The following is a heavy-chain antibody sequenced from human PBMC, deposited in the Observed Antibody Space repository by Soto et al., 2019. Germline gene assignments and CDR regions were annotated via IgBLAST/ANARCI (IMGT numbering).Heavy chain of an antibody. V-gene: IGHV1-69*08. D-gene: IGHD6-13*01. J-gene: IGHJ5*02. CDR1: GGTFSSYT. CDR3: ARDPWYSSSLLGIWFDP. Sequence: QVQLVQSGAEVKKPGSSVKVSCKASGGTFSSYTISWVRQAPGQGLEWMGRIIPILGIANYAQNFQGRVTITSDKSPSTAYMELSSLRSEDTAVYYCARDPWYSSSLLGIWFDPWGQGTLVTVSS. CDR2: IIPILGIA.